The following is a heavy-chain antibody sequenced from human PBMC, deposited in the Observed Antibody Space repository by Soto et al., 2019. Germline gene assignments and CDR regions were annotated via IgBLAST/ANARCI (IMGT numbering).Heavy chain of an antibody. CDR1: GFSLSTSGVG. Sequence: QITLKESGPTLVKPTQTLTLTCTFSGFSLSTSGVGVGWIRQPPGKALEWLALIYWDDDKRYSPSLKSRLTITKDTSRNQVVLTMTNMDPVDTATCYCARDSSGYYGFDYWGQGALVTVSS. J-gene: IGHJ4*02. CDR2: IYWDDDK. V-gene: IGHV2-5*02. CDR3: ARDSSGYYGFDY. D-gene: IGHD3-22*01.